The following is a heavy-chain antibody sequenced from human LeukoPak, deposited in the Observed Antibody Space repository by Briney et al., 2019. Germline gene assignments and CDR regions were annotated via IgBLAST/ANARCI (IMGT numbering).Heavy chain of an antibody. D-gene: IGHD1-26*01. CDR2: IKSKSVGGTT. CDR3: TTAPAGTFDY. V-gene: IGHV3-15*01. J-gene: IGHJ4*02. Sequence: GGSLRLSCAASGFTFNNAWMSWVRQAPGKGLEWVGRIKSKSVGGTTDYAEPVKGRFTISRDDSKNTLYLGMNSLKTEDTAVYYCTTAPAGTFDYWGQGTLVTVSS. CDR1: GFTFNNAW.